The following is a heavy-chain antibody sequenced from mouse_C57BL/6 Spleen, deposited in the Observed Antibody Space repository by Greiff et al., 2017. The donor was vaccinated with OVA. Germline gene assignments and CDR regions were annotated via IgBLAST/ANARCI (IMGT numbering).Heavy chain of an antibody. CDR3: ARQPQLGRFDY. D-gene: IGHD4-1*02. J-gene: IGHJ2*01. V-gene: IGHV5-6*01. CDR2: ISSGGSYT. CDR1: GFTFSSYG. Sequence: EVQLVESGGDLVKPGGSLKLSCAASGFTFSSYGMSWVRQTPDKRLEWVATISSGGSYTYYPDSVKGRFTISKDNAKNTLYLQMSSRKAEDTAMYYCARQPQLGRFDYWGQGTTLTVSS.